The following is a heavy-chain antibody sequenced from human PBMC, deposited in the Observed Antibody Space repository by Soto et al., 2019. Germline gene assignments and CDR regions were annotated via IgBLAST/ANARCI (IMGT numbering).Heavy chain of an antibody. Sequence: EVQLVESGGGRVKPGGSLRLSCAASGFTFTRYSMNWVRQAPGKGLEWVSSISSTTNYIYYADSMKGRFTVSRDNAKNSVYLDMNSLSAEDTDVYYCARESEGRTSNFDYWGQGTLVTVSS. J-gene: IGHJ4*02. CDR1: GFTFTRYS. CDR2: ISSTTNYI. V-gene: IGHV3-21*01. CDR3: ARESEGRTSNFDY.